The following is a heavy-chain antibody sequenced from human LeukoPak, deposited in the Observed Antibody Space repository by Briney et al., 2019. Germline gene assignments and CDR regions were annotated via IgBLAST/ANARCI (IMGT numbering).Heavy chain of an antibody. Sequence: ASVKVSCKASGYTFTGYYMHWVRQAPGQGLEWMGWINPNSGGTNYAQKFQGRVTMTRDTSIGTAYMELSRLRSDDTAVYYCARPNYYDSSGYYYPAAFDIWGQGTMVTVSS. D-gene: IGHD3-22*01. CDR2: INPNSGGT. CDR1: GYTFTGYY. V-gene: IGHV1-2*02. J-gene: IGHJ3*02. CDR3: ARPNYYDSSGYYYPAAFDI.